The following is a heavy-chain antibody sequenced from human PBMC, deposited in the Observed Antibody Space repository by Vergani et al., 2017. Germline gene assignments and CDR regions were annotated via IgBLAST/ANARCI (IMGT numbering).Heavy chain of an antibody. CDR3: ARGIYGDYVSYYGMDV. CDR1: GGSISSYY. Sequence: QVQLQESCPGLVKPSETLSLTCTVSGGSISSYYWSWIRQPPGKGLEWIGYIYYSGSTNYNPSLKSRVTISVDPSKNQFSLKLISVTAADTAVYYCARGIYGDYVSYYGMDVWGQGTTVTVAS. J-gene: IGHJ6*02. CDR2: IYYSGST. D-gene: IGHD4-17*01. V-gene: IGHV4-59*01.